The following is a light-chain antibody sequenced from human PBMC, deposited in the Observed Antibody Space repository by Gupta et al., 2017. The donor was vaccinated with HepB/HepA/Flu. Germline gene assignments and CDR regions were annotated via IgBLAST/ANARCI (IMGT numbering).Light chain of an antibody. CDR2: DRS. J-gene: IGKJ4*01. Sequence: ENVLTQSPATLSLSPGERATLSCRARQSITNTYLAWHQQKPGQAPRLLIYDRSTRATDTPDRYSGSGSGTDFTLTISGLEPEDCAIYYCQQEGNSPITFGGGTKVEIK. V-gene: IGKV3-20*01. CDR1: QSITNTY. CDR3: QQEGNSPIT.